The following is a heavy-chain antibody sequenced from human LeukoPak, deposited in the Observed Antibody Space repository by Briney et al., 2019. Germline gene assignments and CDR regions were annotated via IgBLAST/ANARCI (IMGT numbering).Heavy chain of an antibody. Sequence: TLRLSCAVSRFTFRLYVMTCVPQAPGKGLEWVSAITGSGGSISYADSVRGRFTISRDNSKNTLYLQMSSLRAEDTAIYYCAHPSAPDYGGLDYWGQGTLVIVSS. CDR1: RFTFRLYV. V-gene: IGHV3-23*01. CDR2: ITGSGGSI. J-gene: IGHJ4*02. CDR3: AHPSAPDYGGLDY. D-gene: IGHD4-17*01.